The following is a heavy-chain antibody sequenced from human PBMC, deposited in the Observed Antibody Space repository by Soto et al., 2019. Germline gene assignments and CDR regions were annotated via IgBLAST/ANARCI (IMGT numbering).Heavy chain of an antibody. CDR1: GFTFSSYA. CDR3: AKDLIAVAGTGNNPPPH. Sequence: EVQLLESGGGLVQPGGSLRLSCAASGFTFSSYAMSWVRQAPGKGLEWVSTITTGGSAYYADSVKGQFTISRDNSQNTLYLQMNGLRAEDTAVYFCAKDLIAVAGTGNNPPPHWGQGTLVTVSS. V-gene: IGHV3-23*01. D-gene: IGHD6-19*01. J-gene: IGHJ4*02. CDR2: ITTGGSA.